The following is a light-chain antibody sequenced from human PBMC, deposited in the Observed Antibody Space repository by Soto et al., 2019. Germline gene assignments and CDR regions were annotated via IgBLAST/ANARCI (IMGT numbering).Light chain of an antibody. CDR3: ASYTSSSTSVI. V-gene: IGLV2-14*03. CDR1: SSDVGGYKY. CDR2: DVS. J-gene: IGLJ2*01. Sequence: QSALTQPASVSGSPGQSITISCPGTSSDVGGYKYVSWYQQHPDKAPTLIIFDVSNRPSGISSRFSGSKSGNTASLTISGLQAEDEADYYCASYTSSSTSVIFGRGTKLTVL.